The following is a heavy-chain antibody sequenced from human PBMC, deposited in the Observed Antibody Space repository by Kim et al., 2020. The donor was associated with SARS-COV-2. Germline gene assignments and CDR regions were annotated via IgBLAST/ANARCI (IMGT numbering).Heavy chain of an antibody. D-gene: IGHD3-10*01. CDR1: GFTFSSYD. J-gene: IGHJ6*02. V-gene: IGHV3-13*01. CDR2: IGTAGDT. Sequence: GGSLRLSCAASGFTFSSYDMHWVRQATGKGLEWVSAIGTAGDTYYPGSVKGRFTISRENAKNSLYLQMNSLRAGDTAVYYCARGTHGSGSYYTDYGMDVWGQGTTVTVSS. CDR3: ARGTHGSGSYYTDYGMDV.